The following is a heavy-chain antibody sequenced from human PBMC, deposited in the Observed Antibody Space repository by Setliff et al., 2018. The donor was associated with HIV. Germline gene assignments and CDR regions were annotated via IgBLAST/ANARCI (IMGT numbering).Heavy chain of an antibody. CDR2: IRYDGSNK. CDR1: GFTFSSYG. V-gene: IGHV3-30*02. J-gene: IGHJ3*02. CDR3: AKDQGRSPTPDAFDI. Sequence: PGGSLRLSCAASGFTFSSYGMHWVRQAPGKGLEWVAFIRYDGSNKYYADSVKGRFTISRDNSKNTLYLQMNSLRAEDTAVYYCAKDQGRSPTPDAFDIWGQGTMVTVS. D-gene: IGHD3-10*01.